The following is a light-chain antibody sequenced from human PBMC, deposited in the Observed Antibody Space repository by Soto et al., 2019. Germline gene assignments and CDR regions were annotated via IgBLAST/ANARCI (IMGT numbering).Light chain of an antibody. V-gene: IGLV2-23*01. J-gene: IGLJ2*01. CDR3: SSYAGDSALI. CDR1: RSDVGSYNF. Sequence: QSALTQPASVSGSPGQSISISCTGSRSDVGSYNFVSRYQLFPGKAPKLIIYEADKRPSGVSSRFSGSKSGFTASLTISGLQAEDEADYFCSSYAGDSALIFGGGTKLTVL. CDR2: EAD.